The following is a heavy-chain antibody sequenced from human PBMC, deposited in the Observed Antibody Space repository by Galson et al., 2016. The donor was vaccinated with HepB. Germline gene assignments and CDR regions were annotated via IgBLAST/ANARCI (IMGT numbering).Heavy chain of an antibody. V-gene: IGHV1-3*01. J-gene: IGHJ4*02. CDR3: ARDRGAFGDLGY. CDR2: INAGNGNT. CDR1: GYTLTSFA. Sequence: SVKVSCTASGYTLTSFAMHWVRQAPGQRLEWMGWINAGNGNTKYSQKFQGRVTINRDTSANTAYMELSSLRSEDTAVYFCARDRGAFGDLGYWGQGTLVTVSS. D-gene: IGHD4-17*01.